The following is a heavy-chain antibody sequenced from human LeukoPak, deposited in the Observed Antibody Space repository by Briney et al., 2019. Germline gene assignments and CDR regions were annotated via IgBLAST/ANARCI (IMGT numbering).Heavy chain of an antibody. Sequence: SETLSLTCAVSGGSISSGGYSWSWIRQPPGKGLEWIGYIYHSGSTYYNPSLKSRVTISVDRSKNQFSLKLSSVTAADTAVYYCARAQGGTVDYWGQGTLVTVSS. D-gene: IGHD1-1*01. CDR1: GGSISSGGYS. V-gene: IGHV4-30-2*01. CDR2: IYHSGST. J-gene: IGHJ4*02. CDR3: ARAQGGTVDY.